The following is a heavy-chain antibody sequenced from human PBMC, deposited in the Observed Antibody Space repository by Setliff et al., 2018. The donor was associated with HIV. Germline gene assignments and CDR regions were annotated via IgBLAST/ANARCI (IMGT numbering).Heavy chain of an antibody. Sequence: GGSLRLSYAASGFSFSNYGMHWVRQAPGKGLEWVALIWYDGSDNYYADSVKGRFTISRDNSKNTLYLQMNSLRGEDTAVYYCARGYYMDVWGKGTTVTVSS. CDR1: GFSFSNYG. J-gene: IGHJ6*03. CDR3: ARGYYMDV. V-gene: IGHV3-30*02. CDR2: IWYDGSDN.